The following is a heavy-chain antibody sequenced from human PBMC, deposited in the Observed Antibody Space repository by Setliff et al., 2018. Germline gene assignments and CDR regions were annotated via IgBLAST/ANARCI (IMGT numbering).Heavy chain of an antibody. CDR2: TIPMFGTT. Sequence: SVKVSCKASGATFSSHGISWVRQAPGQGLEWMGGTIPMFGTTEYAQKFQGRLTIITDESTNTAFMQLSSLRSDDTAVYYCVREGVDSRSSTDYRYYMDVWGNGTMVTVSS. D-gene: IGHD3-22*01. CDR1: GATFSSHG. J-gene: IGHJ6*03. CDR3: VREGVDSRSSTDYRYYMDV. V-gene: IGHV1-69*05.